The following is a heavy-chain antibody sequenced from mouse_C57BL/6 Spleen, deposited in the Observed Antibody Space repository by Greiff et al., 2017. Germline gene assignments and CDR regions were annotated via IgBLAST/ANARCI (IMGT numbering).Heavy chain of an antibody. D-gene: IGHD3-2*02. J-gene: IGHJ2*01. CDR3: ARHTSQVGYFDY. V-gene: IGHV1-47*01. CDR2: FHPYNDDT. Sequence: LQESGAELVKPGASVKMSCKASGYTFTTYPIEWMKQNHGKSLEWIGNFHPYNDDTKYNEKFKGKATLTVEKASSTVYLELSRLTSYDSAVYSYARHTSQVGYFDYWGQGTTLTVSS. CDR1: GYTFTTYP.